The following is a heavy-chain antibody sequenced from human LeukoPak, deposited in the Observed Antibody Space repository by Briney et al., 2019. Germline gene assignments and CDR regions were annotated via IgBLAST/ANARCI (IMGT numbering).Heavy chain of an antibody. D-gene: IGHD3-22*01. J-gene: IGHJ3*02. Sequence: SETLSLTCTVSGGSISSYYWSWIRQPAGKGLEWIGRIYTSGSTNYNPSLKSRVTMSVDTSKNQFSLKLSSVTAADTAVYYCARDKYYYDSSGYGFDIWGQGTMVTVSS. CDR3: ARDKYYYDSSGYGFDI. CDR2: IYTSGST. CDR1: GGSISSYY. V-gene: IGHV4-4*07.